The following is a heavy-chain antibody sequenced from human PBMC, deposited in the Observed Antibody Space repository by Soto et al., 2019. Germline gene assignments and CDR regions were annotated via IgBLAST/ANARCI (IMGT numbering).Heavy chain of an antibody. Sequence: ASVKVSCKASGYTFTSYAMHWVRQAPGQRLEWMGWISAYNGNTNYAQKLQGRVTMTTDTSTSTSYMELRSLRSDDTAVYYCARDGGYYYGMDVWGQGTTVTVSS. CDR1: GYTFTSYA. J-gene: IGHJ6*02. V-gene: IGHV1-18*01. CDR2: ISAYNGNT. CDR3: ARDGGYYYGMDV.